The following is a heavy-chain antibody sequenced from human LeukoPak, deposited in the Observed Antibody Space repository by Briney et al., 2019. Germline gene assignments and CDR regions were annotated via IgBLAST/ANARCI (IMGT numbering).Heavy chain of an antibody. Sequence: ASVKVSCKASGYTFTGYYMHWVRQAPGQGLEWMGWINPNSGNTGYAQKFQGRVTMTRDTSISTVYMELSGLRSEDTAVYYCARAASWSPIGDSYYYMDVWGKGTTVAISS. CDR1: GYTFTGYY. D-gene: IGHD6-13*01. V-gene: IGHV1-8*02. CDR3: ARAASWSPIGDSYYYMDV. J-gene: IGHJ6*03. CDR2: INPNSGNT.